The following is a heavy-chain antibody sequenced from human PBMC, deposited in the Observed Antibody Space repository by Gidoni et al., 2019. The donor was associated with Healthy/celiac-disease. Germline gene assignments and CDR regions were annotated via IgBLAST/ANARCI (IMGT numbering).Heavy chain of an antibody. CDR2: IYYSGST. Sequence: QVQLQESGPGLVKPSETLSLTCTVSGGSISSYYWRWIRQPPGKGLEWIGYIYYSGSTNYNPSLKSRVTISVDTSKNQFSLKLSSVTAADTAVYYCARARYSNYWYGMDVWGQGTTVTVSS. D-gene: IGHD4-4*01. J-gene: IGHJ6*02. CDR1: GGSISSYY. V-gene: IGHV4-59*01. CDR3: ARARYSNYWYGMDV.